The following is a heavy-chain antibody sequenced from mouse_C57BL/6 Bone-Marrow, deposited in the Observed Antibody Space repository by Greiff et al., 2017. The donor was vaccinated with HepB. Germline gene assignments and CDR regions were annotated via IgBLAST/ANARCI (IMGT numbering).Heavy chain of an antibody. CDR1: GYTFTSYT. CDR3: ARKKDGNFDY. D-gene: IGHD2-1*01. J-gene: IGHJ2*01. Sequence: VQLQQSGAELARPGASVKMSCKASGYTFTSYTMHWVKQRPGQGLEWIGYINPSSGYTKYNQKFKDKATLTADKSSSTAYMQLSSLTSEDSAVYYCARKKDGNFDYWGQGTTLTVSS. CDR2: INPSSGYT. V-gene: IGHV1-4*01.